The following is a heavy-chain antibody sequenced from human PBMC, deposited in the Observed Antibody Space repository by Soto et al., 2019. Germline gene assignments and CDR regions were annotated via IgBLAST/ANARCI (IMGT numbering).Heavy chain of an antibody. D-gene: IGHD2-21*02. CDR3: ARWSDIVVVTAISRRAFDI. Sequence: ASVKVSCKASGYTFTSYAMHWVRQAPGQRLEWMGWINAGNGNTKYSQKFQGRVTITRDTSASTAYMELSSLRSEDTAVYYCARWSDIVVVTAISRRAFDIWGQGTMVTVSS. J-gene: IGHJ3*02. CDR1: GYTFTSYA. CDR2: INAGNGNT. V-gene: IGHV1-3*01.